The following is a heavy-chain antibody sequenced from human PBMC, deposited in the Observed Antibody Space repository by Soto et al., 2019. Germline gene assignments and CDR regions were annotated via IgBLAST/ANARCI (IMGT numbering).Heavy chain of an antibody. V-gene: IGHV4-34*01. D-gene: IGHD2-15*01. CDR1: GGSLSNYY. Sequence: PSETLSLTCAVSGGSLSNYYWSWIRQPPGKGLEWIGEIYHSGSTNYNPSLKSRVTISVDTSKNQFYLKLSSVTAADTAVYYCAKSKTYFFQSGGYHHVPIGFWGQGTLVTVSS. CDR3: AKSKTYFFQSGGYHHVPIGF. J-gene: IGHJ4*02. CDR2: IYHSGST.